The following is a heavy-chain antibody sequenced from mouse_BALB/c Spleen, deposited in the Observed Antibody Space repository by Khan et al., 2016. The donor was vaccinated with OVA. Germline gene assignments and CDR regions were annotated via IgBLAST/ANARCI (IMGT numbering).Heavy chain of an antibody. Sequence: EVELVESGGVLLEPGGSLKLSCAASGFTFSSFVMSWVRQTPEKRLEWVATISSAATYTYYPDSVKGRFTISRDNAKNTLYLQMNSLRSDDTAIYYCANGSYGWFACGGQGTLVTVST. CDR2: ISSAATYT. CDR3: ANGSYGWFAC. CDR1: GFTFSSFV. D-gene: IGHD1-1*02. V-gene: IGHV5-9-1*01. J-gene: IGHJ3*01.